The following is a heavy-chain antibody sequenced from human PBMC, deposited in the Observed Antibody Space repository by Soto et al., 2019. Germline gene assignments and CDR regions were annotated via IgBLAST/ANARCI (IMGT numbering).Heavy chain of an antibody. D-gene: IGHD2-21*02. Sequence: QVQLQQSGPGLVKPSQTLSLTCAISGDSVSSNSAAWNWIRQSPSRGLEWLGRAYYRSQWYYDSAVSVKSRIIVNPVPSKNQYSRQLNSVTPEDTAVYYCTKQKGDSRTYNGMDVWGQGTTVIVSS. CDR2: AYYRSQWYY. J-gene: IGHJ6*02. CDR3: TKQKGDSRTYNGMDV. CDR1: GDSVSSNSAA. V-gene: IGHV6-1*01.